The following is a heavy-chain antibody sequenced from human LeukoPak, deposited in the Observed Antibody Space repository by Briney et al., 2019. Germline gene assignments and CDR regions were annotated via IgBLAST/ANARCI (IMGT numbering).Heavy chain of an antibody. Sequence: SETLSLTCTVSGGSISSYFWSWIRQPPGKGLEWIGSIYYSGSTYYNPSLKSRVTISVDTSKNQFSLKLNSVTAADTAVYYCARDSPGRITRYYYYMDVWGKGTTVTVSS. D-gene: IGHD3-10*01. CDR2: IYYSGST. CDR3: ARDSPGRITRYYYYMDV. CDR1: GGSISSYF. V-gene: IGHV4-59*12. J-gene: IGHJ6*03.